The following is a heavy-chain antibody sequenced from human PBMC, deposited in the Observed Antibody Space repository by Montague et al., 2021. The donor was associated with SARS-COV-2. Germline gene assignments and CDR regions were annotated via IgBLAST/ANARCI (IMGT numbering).Heavy chain of an antibody. J-gene: IGHJ3*01. CDR1: GGPLSGYF. CDR2: VSHGYAT. V-gene: IGHV4-34*01. D-gene: IGHD3-9*01. CDR3: ARAPTFYDVLAGHDSELDV. Sequence: SETLSLTCGVSGGPLSGYFCFWIRQTPGTGLEWIGDVSHGYATKYYPNLSSRATVSVDTSRYQFSLNLNFVTAAATGVYYCARAPTFYDVLAGHDSELDVWGRGTMVIVSS.